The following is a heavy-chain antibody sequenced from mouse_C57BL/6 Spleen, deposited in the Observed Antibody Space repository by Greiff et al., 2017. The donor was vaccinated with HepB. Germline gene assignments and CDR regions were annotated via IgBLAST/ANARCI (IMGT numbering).Heavy chain of an antibody. V-gene: IGHV14-1*01. CDR3: ARSAYYRNYFGY. CDR2: IDPEDGDT. J-gene: IGHJ2*01. Sequence: VKLMESGAELVRPGASVKLSCTASGFNIKDYYMHWVKQTPEQGLEWIGRIDPEDGDTEYAPKFQGKATMTADTSSNTAYLQLRSLTSEDTAVYYCARSAYYRNYFGYWGPVTTLTVSS. CDR1: GFNIKDYY. D-gene: IGHD2-14*01.